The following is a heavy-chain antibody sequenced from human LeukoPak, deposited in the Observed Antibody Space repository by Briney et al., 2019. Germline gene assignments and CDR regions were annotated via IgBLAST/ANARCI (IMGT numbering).Heavy chain of an antibody. V-gene: IGHV2-70*11. CDR3: ARFRSSGSYPYYYYGMDV. D-gene: IGHD3-10*01. CDR1: GFSLSTSGMC. Sequence: SGPALVKPTQTLTLTCTFSGFSLSTSGMCVSWIRQPPGKALEWLARIDWDDDKYYSTSLKTRLTISKDTSKNQVVLTMTNMDPVDTATYYCARFRSSGSYPYYYYGMDVWGQGTTVTVSS. J-gene: IGHJ6*02. CDR2: IDWDDDK.